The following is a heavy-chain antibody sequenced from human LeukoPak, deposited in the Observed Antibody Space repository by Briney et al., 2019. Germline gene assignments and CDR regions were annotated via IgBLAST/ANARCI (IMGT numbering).Heavy chain of an antibody. V-gene: IGHV3-11*04. CDR3: ASSGSYRFDY. Sequence: LSLTCAVYGGSFSGYYWSWIRQPPGKGLEWVSHITASGTAMFYADSVKGRFTISRDNAKNSLYLRMNSLRDEGTAVYYCASSGSYRFDYWGQGTLVTVSS. D-gene: IGHD1-26*01. J-gene: IGHJ4*02. CDR1: GGSFSGYY. CDR2: ITASGTAM.